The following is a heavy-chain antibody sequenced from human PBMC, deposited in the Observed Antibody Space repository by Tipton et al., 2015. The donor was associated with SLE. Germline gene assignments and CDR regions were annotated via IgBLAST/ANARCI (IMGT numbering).Heavy chain of an antibody. CDR2: ISHSGNI. J-gene: IGHJ4*02. CDR3: ARQLDGVDY. Sequence: LRLSCAVSGFSISSGYYWGRIRQSPEKGLEWIGSISHSGNIYYNPSLKSRVSMSIDTSRNEVFLRLSSVTAADTAVYYCARQLDGVDYWGQGTLVTVSS. D-gene: IGHD1-1*01. CDR1: GFSISSGYY. V-gene: IGHV4-38-2*01.